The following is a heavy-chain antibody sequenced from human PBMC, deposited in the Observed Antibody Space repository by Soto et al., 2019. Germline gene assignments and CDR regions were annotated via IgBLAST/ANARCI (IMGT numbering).Heavy chain of an antibody. CDR2: ISYDGSNK. CDR1: GFTFSSYA. CDR3: ARVMGGSYYYYGMDV. V-gene: IGHV3-30-3*01. D-gene: IGHD2-15*01. Sequence: QVQLVESGGGVVQPGRSLRLSCAASGFTFSSYAMHWVRQAPGKGLEWVAVISYDGSNKYYADSVKGRFTISRDNSKNTLYLQMNRLRDEDTAVYYCARVMGGSYYYYGMDVWGQGTTVTVSS. J-gene: IGHJ6*02.